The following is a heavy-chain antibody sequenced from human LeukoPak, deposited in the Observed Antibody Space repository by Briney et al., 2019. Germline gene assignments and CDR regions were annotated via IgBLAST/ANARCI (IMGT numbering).Heavy chain of an antibody. D-gene: IGHD4-17*01. CDR3: AKDSYGDYNFDY. CDR1: GFTFSSYA. Sequence: GGSLRLSCAASGFTFSSYAMSWVRQAPGKGLEWVSAISGSGGSTYYADSVKGRFTISRDNSRNTLYLQMNSLRAEDTAVYYCAKDSYGDYNFDYWGQGTLSPSPQ. J-gene: IGHJ4*02. V-gene: IGHV3-23*01. CDR2: ISGSGGST.